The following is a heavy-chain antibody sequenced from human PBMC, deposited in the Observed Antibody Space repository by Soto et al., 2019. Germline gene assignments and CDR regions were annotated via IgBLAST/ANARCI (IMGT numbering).Heavy chain of an antibody. Sequence: SETLSLTCTVSGDSVSSDLYFWSWIRQPPGKGLEWIGYVYYTGTTNYSPSLRSRATISLDTSNSQFSLKLNSVTAADTAVYFCARGFREYLQYYPSLTFFGPWGQGTPVTVSS. J-gene: IGHJ5*02. D-gene: IGHD1-26*01. CDR1: GDSVSSDLYF. CDR3: ARGFREYLQYYPSLTFFGP. V-gene: IGHV4-61*01. CDR2: VYYTGTT.